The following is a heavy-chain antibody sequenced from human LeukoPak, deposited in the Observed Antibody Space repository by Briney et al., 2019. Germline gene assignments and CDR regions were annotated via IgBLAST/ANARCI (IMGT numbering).Heavy chain of an antibody. CDR3: ARDSLGWTHDY. CDR2: INGDGSST. J-gene: IGHJ4*02. Sequence: PGGSLRLSCAASGFTFSRYWMHWVRQVPGKGLVWVSRINGDGSSTNYADSVKGRVTISRDNAKNTLFLQMNSLRAEDAAVYYCARDSLGWTHDYGGPGTLVTVSA. CDR1: GFTFSRYW. V-gene: IGHV3-74*01. D-gene: IGHD7-27*01.